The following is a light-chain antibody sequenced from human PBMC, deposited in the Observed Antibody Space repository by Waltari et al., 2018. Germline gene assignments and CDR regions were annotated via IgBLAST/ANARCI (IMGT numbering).Light chain of an antibody. V-gene: IGKV3-11*01. J-gene: IGKJ5*01. Sequence: DIVLTQSPATLSLSPGERATLSCRASQSVRNYLAWYQQRPGQCPRLLIYDASNRATGITARFRGSGSGTEFTLTISSLEPEDFAIYYCQQRSSWPPAITFGQGTRLEIK. CDR2: DAS. CDR1: QSVRNY. CDR3: QQRSSWPPAIT.